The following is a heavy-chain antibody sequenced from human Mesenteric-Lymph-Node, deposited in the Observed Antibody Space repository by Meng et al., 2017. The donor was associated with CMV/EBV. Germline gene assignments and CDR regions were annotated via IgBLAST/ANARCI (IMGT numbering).Heavy chain of an antibody. V-gene: IGHV3-48*04. Sequence: GGSLRLSCAASGFTFSSYSMNWVRQAPGKGLEWVSYISSSSSTIYYADSVKGRFTISRDNAKNSLYLQMNSLRAEDTAVYYCARDLGGSYSNYYYGMDVWGQGTTVTVSS. CDR3: ARDLGGSYSNYYYGMDV. D-gene: IGHD1-26*01. CDR1: GFTFSSYS. CDR2: ISSSSSTI. J-gene: IGHJ6*02.